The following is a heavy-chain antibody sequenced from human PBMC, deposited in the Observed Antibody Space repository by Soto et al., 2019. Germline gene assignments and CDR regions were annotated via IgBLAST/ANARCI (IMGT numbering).Heavy chain of an antibody. CDR3: ARDSIAVAGQ. J-gene: IGHJ4*02. V-gene: IGHV3-30-3*01. D-gene: IGHD6-19*01. CDR2: ISYDGSNK. Sequence: GGSLRLSCAASGFTFSSYAMHWVRQAPGKGLEWVAVISYDGSNKYYADSVKGRFTISRDNAKNSLYLQMNSLRAEDTAVYYCARDSIAVAGQWGQGTLVTVSS. CDR1: GFTFSSYA.